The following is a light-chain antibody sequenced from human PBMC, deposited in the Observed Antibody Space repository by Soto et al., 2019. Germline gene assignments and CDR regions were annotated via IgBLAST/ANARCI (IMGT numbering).Light chain of an antibody. CDR1: QKISSY. V-gene: IGKV3-15*01. Sequence: IAMTQSPVTLSVSPGETATLSCRASQKISSYLAWYQQKAGQAPRLLIYGASNRATDIPARFSGSGSGTEFTLTISSLQSEDVALYYCQHYNNWPPAFGQGTKVEIK. CDR2: GAS. J-gene: IGKJ1*01. CDR3: QHYNNWPPA.